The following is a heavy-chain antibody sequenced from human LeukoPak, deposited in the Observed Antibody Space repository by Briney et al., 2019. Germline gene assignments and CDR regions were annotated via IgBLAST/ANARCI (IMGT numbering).Heavy chain of an antibody. CDR1: GFTFSSYS. Sequence: GGSLRLSCAASGFTFSSYSMNWVRQAPGKGLAWVSRISADGSSTTYADSVKGRFTISRDNAKNTLYLQMNSLRAEDTALYYCARDGDDYNYFDWWGQGALVTVSS. D-gene: IGHD5-24*01. V-gene: IGHV3-74*01. J-gene: IGHJ4*02. CDR2: ISADGSST. CDR3: ARDGDDYNYFDW.